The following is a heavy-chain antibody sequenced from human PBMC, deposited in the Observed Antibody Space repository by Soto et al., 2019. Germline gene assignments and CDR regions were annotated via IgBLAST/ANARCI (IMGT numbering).Heavy chain of an antibody. CDR3: ARADPYCSGGSCYSDYYYGMDV. J-gene: IGHJ6*02. Sequence: PGGSLRLSXAASGFTFSSYDMHWVRQATGKGLEWVSAIGTAGDPYYPGSVKGRFTISRENAKNSLYLQMNSLRAGDTAVYYCARADPYCSGGSCYSDYYYGMDVWGQGTTVTVSS. CDR2: IGTAGDP. CDR1: GFTFSSYD. V-gene: IGHV3-13*05. D-gene: IGHD2-15*01.